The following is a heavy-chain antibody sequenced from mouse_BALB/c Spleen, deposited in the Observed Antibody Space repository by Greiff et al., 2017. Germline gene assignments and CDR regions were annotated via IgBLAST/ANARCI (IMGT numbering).Heavy chain of an antibody. CDR3: ARNGGGGSLLP. J-gene: IGHJ1*01. D-gene: IGHD1-2*01. V-gene: IGHV2-2*02. CDR2: IWSGGST. Sequence: VKLMESGPGLVQPSQSLSITCTVSGFSLTSYGVHWVRQSPGKGLEWLGVIWSGGSTDYNAAFISRLSISKDNSKSQVFFKMNSLQANDTAIYYCARNGGGGSLLPWGAGTTVTVSS. CDR1: GFSLTSYG.